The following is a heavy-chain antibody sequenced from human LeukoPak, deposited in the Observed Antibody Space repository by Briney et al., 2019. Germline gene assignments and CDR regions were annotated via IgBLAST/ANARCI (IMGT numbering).Heavy chain of an antibody. CDR1: GFTFSSYW. V-gene: IGHV3-7*04. CDR3: ARENAHPTNWFDP. D-gene: IGHD2-2*01. J-gene: IGHJ5*02. CDR2: IKQDGSEK. Sequence: TGGSLRLSGATSGFTFSSYWMSWVRQAPGKGLEWVANIKQDGSEKYYVDSVKGRFTISRDNAKKSLYLQMNSLRAEDTAVYYCARENAHPTNWFDPWGQGTLVTVSS.